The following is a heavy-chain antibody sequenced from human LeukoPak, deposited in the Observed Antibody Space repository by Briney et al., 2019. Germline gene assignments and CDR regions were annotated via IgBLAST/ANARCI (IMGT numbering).Heavy chain of an antibody. CDR1: GFIFSSYG. CDR3: AKIIAAPGTFGGGYFDF. D-gene: IGHD6-13*01. V-gene: IGHV3-30*18. J-gene: IGHJ4*02. CDR2: ISYDGSNK. Sequence: PGGSLTLSCAASGFIFSSYGMHWVPQAPGKGLEWVAVISYDGSNKYYADSVRGRFTISRDNSKNTLYLQMNSLRAEDTAVYYCAKIIAAPGTFGGGYFDFWGQGTLVTVSS.